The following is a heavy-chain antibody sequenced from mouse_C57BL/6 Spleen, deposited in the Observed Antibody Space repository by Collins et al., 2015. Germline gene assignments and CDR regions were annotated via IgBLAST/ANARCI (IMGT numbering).Heavy chain of an antibody. V-gene: IGHV1-59*01. Sequence: QVQLQQPGAELVRPGTSVKLSCKASGYTFTSYWMHWVKQRPGQGLEWIGVIDPSDSYTNYNQKFKGKATLTVDTSSSTAYMQLSSLTSEDSAVYYCARIYYSNFDYWGQGTTLTVSS. D-gene: IGHD2-5*01. CDR2: IDPSDSYT. CDR1: GYTFTSYW. J-gene: IGHJ2*01. CDR3: ARIYYSNFDY.